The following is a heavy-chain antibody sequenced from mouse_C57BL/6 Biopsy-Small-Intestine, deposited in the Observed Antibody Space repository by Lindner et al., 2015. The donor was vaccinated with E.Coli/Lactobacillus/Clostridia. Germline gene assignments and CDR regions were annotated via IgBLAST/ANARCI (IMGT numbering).Heavy chain of an antibody. CDR3: ARQGYPSFAY. CDR2: IYPGDGDT. CDR1: GYAFSSSW. J-gene: IGHJ3*01. D-gene: IGHD2-2*01. V-gene: IGHV1-82*01. Sequence: VQLQESGPELVKPGASVKISCKASGYAFSSSWMNWVKQRPGKGLEWIGRIYPGDGDTNYNGKFKGKATLTADKSSSTAYMQLSSLTSEDSAVYFCARQGYPSFAYWGQGTLVTVSA.